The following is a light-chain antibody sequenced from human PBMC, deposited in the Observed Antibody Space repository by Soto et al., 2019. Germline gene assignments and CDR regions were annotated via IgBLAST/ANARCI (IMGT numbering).Light chain of an antibody. V-gene: IGLV2-14*01. Sequence: QSALTQPASVSGSPGQSITISCTGSSSDVGGYDYVSWYQLHPGKAPKLMVFEVSNRPSGVSYRFSGSKSGNTASLTISGLQPEDDADYFCSSYSISTAYLFGTGTKVTVL. J-gene: IGLJ1*01. CDR3: SSYSISTAYL. CDR2: EVS. CDR1: SSDVGGYDY.